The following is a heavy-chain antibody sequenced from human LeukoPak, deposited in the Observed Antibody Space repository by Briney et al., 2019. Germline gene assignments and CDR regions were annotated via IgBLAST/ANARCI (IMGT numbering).Heavy chain of an antibody. V-gene: IGHV4-34*01. CDR3: ARYRAFDI. CDR1: GGSFSGYY. Sequence: SETLSLTCAVYGGSFSGYYWSWIRQPPGKGLEWIGEINHSGSTNYNPPLKSRVTISVDTSKNQFSLKLSSVTAADTAVYFCARYRAFDIWGQGTMVTVSS. CDR2: INHSGST. J-gene: IGHJ3*02.